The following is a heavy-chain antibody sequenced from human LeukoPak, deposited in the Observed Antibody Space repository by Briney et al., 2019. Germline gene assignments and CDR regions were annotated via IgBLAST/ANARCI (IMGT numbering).Heavy chain of an antibody. Sequence: SETLSLTCTVSGGSISSGGYYWSWIRQPPGKGLEWIGYIYHSGSTYYNPSLKSRVTISVDRSKNQFSLKLSSVTAADTAVYYCARHGGAFDIWGQGTMVTVSS. D-gene: IGHD2-15*01. CDR2: IYHSGST. CDR1: GGSISSGGYY. CDR3: ARHGGAFDI. J-gene: IGHJ3*02. V-gene: IGHV4-30-2*01.